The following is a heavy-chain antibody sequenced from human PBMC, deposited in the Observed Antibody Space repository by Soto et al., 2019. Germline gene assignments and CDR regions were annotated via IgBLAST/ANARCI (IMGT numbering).Heavy chain of an antibody. J-gene: IGHJ6*02. CDR1: GFTFSSYP. CDR2: ISGSGTS. CDR3: ARDQRKARASAMDV. V-gene: IGHV3-23*01. Sequence: GGSLRLSCAASGFTFSSYPMVWVRQAPGKGLESISSISGSGTSYYADSVKGRFTISRDNSKNTLYPQMTSLRAEDTAVYYCARDQRKARASAMDVWGQGTTVTVSS. D-gene: IGHD6-6*01.